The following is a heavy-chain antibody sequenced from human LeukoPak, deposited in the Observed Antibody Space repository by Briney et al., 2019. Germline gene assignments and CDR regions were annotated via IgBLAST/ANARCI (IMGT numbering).Heavy chain of an antibody. J-gene: IGHJ1*01. D-gene: IGHD4-23*01. V-gene: IGHV3-30*02. Sequence: QPGGSLRLSCAASGFTFSSYGMHWVRQAPGKGLEWVAFIRYDGSNKYYADSVKGRFTISRDNAKNSLYLQMNSLRDEDTAVYYCARAGSTTVVTEYFQHWGQGTLVTVSS. CDR1: GFTFSSYG. CDR3: ARAGSTTVVTEYFQH. CDR2: IRYDGSNK.